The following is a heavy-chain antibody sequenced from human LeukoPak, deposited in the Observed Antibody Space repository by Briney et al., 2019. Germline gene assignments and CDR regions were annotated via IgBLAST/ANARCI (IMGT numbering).Heavy chain of an antibody. CDR3: AKDNTGEEYYYDSSGYYYPHWFDP. Sequence: KPGGSLRLSCAASGFTFSSYAMSWVRQAPGKGLEWVSAISGSGGSTYYADSVKGRFTISRDNSKNTLYLQMNSLRAEDTAVYYCAKDNTGEEYYYDSSGYYYPHWFDPWGQGTLVTVSS. CDR2: ISGSGGST. V-gene: IGHV3-23*01. CDR1: GFTFSSYA. J-gene: IGHJ5*02. D-gene: IGHD3-22*01.